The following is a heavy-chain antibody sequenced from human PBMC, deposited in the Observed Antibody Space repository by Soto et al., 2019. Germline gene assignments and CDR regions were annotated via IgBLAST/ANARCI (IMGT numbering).Heavy chain of an antibody. CDR3: GRDGREQLSNWFAP. D-gene: IGHD6-13*01. CDR2: IIPIFGTA. V-gene: IGHV1-69*13. CDR1: GGTFSSYA. Sequence: ASVKVSCKASGGTFSSYAISWVRQAPGQGLEWMGGIIPIFGTANYAQKFQGRVTITADESTSTAYMELSSLRSEDTAVYYCGRDGREQLSNWFAPWGQGTLVPASS. J-gene: IGHJ5*02.